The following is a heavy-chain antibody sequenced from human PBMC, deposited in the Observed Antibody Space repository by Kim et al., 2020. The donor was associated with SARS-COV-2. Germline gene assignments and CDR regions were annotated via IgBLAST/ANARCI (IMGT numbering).Heavy chain of an antibody. J-gene: IGHJ4*02. CDR2: ITGSGGTT. D-gene: IGHD5-18*01. CDR1: GFTFSIYT. CDR3: ARVGYGIGLVYYFDY. V-gene: IGHV3-48*02. Sequence: GGSLRLSCEASGFTFSIYTMSWVRQAPGKGLEWVSYITGSGGTTYYADSVKGRLTISRDNAKSSLYLQMNSLRDEDAAVYYCARVGYGIGLVYYFDYWGQGTLVTVSS.